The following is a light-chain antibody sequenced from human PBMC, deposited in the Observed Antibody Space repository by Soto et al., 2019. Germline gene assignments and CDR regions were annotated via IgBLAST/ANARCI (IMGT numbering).Light chain of an antibody. CDR1: ISDIGSYNY. Sequence: QSALTQPASVSGSPGHSITISCTGTISDIGSYNYVSWYQQYPGKAPKLMIYDVSTRPSGVSDRFSGSNSGNTASLTISGLRAEDEADCYCGSYTTSSNYVFGTGTKVTVL. CDR3: GSYTTSSNYV. J-gene: IGLJ1*01. CDR2: DVS. V-gene: IGLV2-14*03.